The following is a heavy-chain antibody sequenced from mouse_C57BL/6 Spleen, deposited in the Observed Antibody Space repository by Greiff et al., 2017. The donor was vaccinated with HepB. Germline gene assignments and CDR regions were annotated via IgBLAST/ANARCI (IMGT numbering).Heavy chain of an antibody. Sequence: QVQLKQSGAELVRPGTSVKVSCKASGYAFTNYLIEWVKQRPGQGLEWIGVINPGSGGTNYNEKFKGKATLTADKSSSTAYMQLSSLTSEDSAVYFCARRDYYYGSSYEYFDVWGTGTTVTVSS. CDR2: INPGSGGT. J-gene: IGHJ1*03. V-gene: IGHV1-54*01. D-gene: IGHD1-1*01. CDR3: ARRDYYYGSSYEYFDV. CDR1: GYAFTNYL.